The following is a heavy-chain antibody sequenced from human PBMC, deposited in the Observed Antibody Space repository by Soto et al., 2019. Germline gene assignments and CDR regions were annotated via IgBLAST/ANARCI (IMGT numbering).Heavy chain of an antibody. Sequence: GASVKVSCKVSGGTFSSYFINWVRQAPGQGLEWVGGIIPVFGTASYAEKLQGRVTITADESTSTAYLELSSLRPDDTAVYYCARETPSAAAAYYYYGLDVWGQGTTVTAP. CDR2: IIPVFGTA. V-gene: IGHV1-69*13. CDR1: GGTFSSYF. D-gene: IGHD6-13*01. J-gene: IGHJ6*02. CDR3: ARETPSAAAAYYYYGLDV.